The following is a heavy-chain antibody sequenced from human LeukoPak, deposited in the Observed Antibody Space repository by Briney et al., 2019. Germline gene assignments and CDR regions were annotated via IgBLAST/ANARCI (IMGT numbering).Heavy chain of an antibody. Sequence: PSETLSLTXTVSGGSISRGSYYWSWIRQPAGKGLEWIGRIYTSGSTNYNPSLKSRVTISVDTSKNQFSLKLSSVTAADTAVYYCARSLWYSDAFDIWGQGTMVTVSS. CDR3: ARSLWYSDAFDI. J-gene: IGHJ3*02. CDR2: IYTSGST. V-gene: IGHV4-61*02. D-gene: IGHD6-13*01. CDR1: GGSISRGSYY.